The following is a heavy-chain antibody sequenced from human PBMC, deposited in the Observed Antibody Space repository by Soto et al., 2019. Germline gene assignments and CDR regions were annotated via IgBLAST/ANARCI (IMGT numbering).Heavy chain of an antibody. CDR2: IKSSDGTI. Sequence: EVQLVESGGGLVQPGGSLRLSCVASGFTFSSYSMNWVRQAPGKGLEWISYIKSSDGTISYADSVKGRFTVSRDDDNNSLYLQMSSLRAEDTAIYFCVRDWTYALDYWGQGTLDTVSS. V-gene: IGHV3-48*01. D-gene: IGHD3-3*01. CDR3: VRDWTYALDY. J-gene: IGHJ4*02. CDR1: GFTFSSYS.